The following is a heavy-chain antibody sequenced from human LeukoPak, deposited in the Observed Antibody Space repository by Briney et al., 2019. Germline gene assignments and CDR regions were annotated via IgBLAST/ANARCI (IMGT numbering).Heavy chain of an antibody. J-gene: IGHJ5*02. CDR2: IYYSGST. CDR1: GGSISSGDYY. D-gene: IGHD3-16*01. CDR3: ARGKRTYYDYVWGSYWPGRWFDP. V-gene: IGHV4-30-4*01. Sequence: SQTLSLTCTVSGGSISSGDYYWSWIRQPPGKGLEWIGYIYYSGSTYYNPSLKRRVTISVDTSKNQFSLKLSSVTAADTAVYYCARGKRTYYDYVWGSYWPGRWFDPWGQGTLVTVSS.